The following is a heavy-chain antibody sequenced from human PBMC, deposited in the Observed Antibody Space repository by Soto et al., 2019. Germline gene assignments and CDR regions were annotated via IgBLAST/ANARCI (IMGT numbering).Heavy chain of an antibody. J-gene: IGHJ6*02. CDR1: GGTFSSYA. Sequence: QVQLVQSGAEVKKPGSSVKVSCKASGGTFSSYAISWVRQAPGQGLEWMGGIIPIFGTANYAQKFQGRVTITADESTSTAYMELSSLRSEDTAVYYCARDLHNITVAGNYYYYGMDVWGQGTTVTVSS. CDR3: ARDLHNITVAGNYYYYGMDV. V-gene: IGHV1-69*01. CDR2: IIPIFGTA. D-gene: IGHD6-19*01.